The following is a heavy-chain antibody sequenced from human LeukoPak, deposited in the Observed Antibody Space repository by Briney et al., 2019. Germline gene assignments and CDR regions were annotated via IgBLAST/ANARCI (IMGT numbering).Heavy chain of an antibody. Sequence: ASVKVSCKASGYTFTSYGISWVRQAPGQGLEWMAWISAYNGNTNYAQKLQGRVTMTTDTSTSTVYMELSSLRSEDTAVYYCAKEPSSSWYLGSDYGMDVWGQGTTVTVSS. CDR3: AKEPSSSWYLGSDYGMDV. D-gene: IGHD6-13*01. CDR2: ISAYNGNT. CDR1: GYTFTSYG. J-gene: IGHJ6*02. V-gene: IGHV1-18*01.